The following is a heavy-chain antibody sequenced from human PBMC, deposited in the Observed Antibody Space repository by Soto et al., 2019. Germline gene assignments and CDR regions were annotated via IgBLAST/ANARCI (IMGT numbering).Heavy chain of an antibody. J-gene: IGHJ5*02. CDR2: IYFTGNT. CDR1: GGSITSSSHF. CDR3: AGQTFTIAAASYGRSNSFDP. D-gene: IGHD6-25*01. V-gene: IGHV4-39*01. Sequence: PSETLSLTCTVSGGSITSSSHFWGWVRQPPGKGLEWIGTIYFTGNTYYTPSLKSRLTMSIDTSKNEFSLRLNSVTAADTAVYYCAGQTFTIAAASYGRSNSFDPSGPGTLVSVSS.